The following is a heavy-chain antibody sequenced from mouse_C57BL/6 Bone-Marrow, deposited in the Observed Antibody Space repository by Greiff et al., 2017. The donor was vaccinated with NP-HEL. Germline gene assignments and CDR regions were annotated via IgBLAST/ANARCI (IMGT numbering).Heavy chain of an antibody. J-gene: IGHJ1*03. CDR2: IYPGDGDT. Sequence: QVQLQQSGPELVKPGASVKISCKASGYAFSSSWMNWVKQRPGKGLEWIGRIYPGDGDTNYNGKFKGKATLTADKSSSTAYMQLSSLTSEDSAVYFCARPFTYWYFDVWGTGTTV. V-gene: IGHV1-82*01. CDR3: ARPFTYWYFDV. CDR1: GYAFSSSW.